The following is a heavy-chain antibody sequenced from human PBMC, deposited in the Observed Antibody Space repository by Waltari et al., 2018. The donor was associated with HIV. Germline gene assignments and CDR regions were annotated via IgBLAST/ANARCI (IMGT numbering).Heavy chain of an antibody. D-gene: IGHD3-10*01. CDR1: GFDFGTYS. V-gene: IGHV3-21*04. CDR3: VRDDPGYGPIDY. J-gene: IGHJ4*02. CDR2: IRRGNNEK. Sequence: DVYLLESGGGVVTTGGSIGLTGDASGFDFGTYSLIWVRQSPMRGLEWVASIRRGNNEKNYLDSVRGRFVISRDNSESSVYLQMDSLREEDTATYFCVRDDPGYGPIDYWGQGTLVTV.